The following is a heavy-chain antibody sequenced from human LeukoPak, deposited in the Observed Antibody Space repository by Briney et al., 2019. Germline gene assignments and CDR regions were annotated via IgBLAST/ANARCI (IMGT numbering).Heavy chain of an antibody. J-gene: IGHJ4*02. V-gene: IGHV3-23*01. CDR3: ARDERLLSFLK. Sequence: GMSLGLSCAASGFPFSSYGMHWVRQAPGKGLEWVSGITGSGGSTYYADSVKGRFTISRDNSKNTLYLQMNSLRAEDTAIYYCARDERLLSFLKWGQGTLVTVSS. CDR1: GFPFSSYG. D-gene: IGHD3-3*01. CDR2: ITGSGGST.